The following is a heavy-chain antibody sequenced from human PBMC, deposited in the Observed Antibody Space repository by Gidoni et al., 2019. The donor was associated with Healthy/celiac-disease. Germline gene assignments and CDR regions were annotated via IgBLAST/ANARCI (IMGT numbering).Heavy chain of an antibody. CDR1: GCTFSGSA. J-gene: IGHJ4*02. CDR3: TFTINYYDSSGFDY. CDR2: IRSKANSYAT. D-gene: IGHD3-22*01. V-gene: IGHV3-73*01. Sequence: EVQLVESGGGVVQPGGSLDLPCAASGCTFSGSALHWVPQASGKGLEGVGRIRSKANSYATAYAASVKGRFTISRDDSKNTAYLQMNSLKTEDTAVYYCTFTINYYDSSGFDYWGQGTLVTVSS.